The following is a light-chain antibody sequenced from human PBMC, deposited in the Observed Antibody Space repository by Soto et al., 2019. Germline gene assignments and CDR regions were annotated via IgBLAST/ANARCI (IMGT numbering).Light chain of an antibody. CDR2: GAS. J-gene: IGKJ1*01. Sequence: EIVLTQSPATLSLSPGERATLSCRASQSVSSYLAWYQQKPGQAPRLLIYGASSRATGIPERFSGSGSGRDFTLTISRLEPEDFAVYYCQQYGISLTFGQGTKVEIK. V-gene: IGKV3-20*01. CDR1: QSVSSY. CDR3: QQYGISLT.